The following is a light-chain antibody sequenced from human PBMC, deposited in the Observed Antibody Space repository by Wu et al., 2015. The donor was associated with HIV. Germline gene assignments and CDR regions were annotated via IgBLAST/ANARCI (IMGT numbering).Light chain of an antibody. Sequence: EIVLTQSPDTLSLSPGEKATLSCRASQAVASNSLAWYQQKRGQAPRLLLYGASNRAPGTPDRSNGGMSGTDFTLTINRLEPEDFAFYFCQLYGSSPRYTFGQGTNLEIK. J-gene: IGKJ2*01. CDR2: GAS. CDR1: QAVASNS. V-gene: IGKV3-20*01. CDR3: QLYGSSPRYT.